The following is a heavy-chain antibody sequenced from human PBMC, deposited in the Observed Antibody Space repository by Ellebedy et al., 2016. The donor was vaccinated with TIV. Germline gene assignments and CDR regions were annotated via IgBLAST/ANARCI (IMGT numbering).Heavy chain of an antibody. V-gene: IGHV1-46*01. J-gene: IGHJ4*02. CDR3: ASEDRYGAFDY. Sequence: AASVKVSCKASGFTFTTSYLHWVRRAPGQGLEWMGIINPSGGTTTYAQKFQGRVTMTRETSTSTVYMELRSLRSEDTAVYYCASEDRYGAFDYWGQGTLVTVSS. CDR1: GFTFTTSY. D-gene: IGHD5-18*01. CDR2: INPSGGTT.